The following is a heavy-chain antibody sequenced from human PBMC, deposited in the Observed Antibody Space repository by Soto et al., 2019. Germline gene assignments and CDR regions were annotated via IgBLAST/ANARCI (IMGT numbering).Heavy chain of an antibody. CDR2: VFYGGNT. Sequence: SETLSLTCTVSGGSISTTDYYWGWIRQAPGKGLDWIGSVFYGGNTYFKPSLKSRITLSMDTSKNQFSLNLVSVTAADTAVYFCARHLYGMDVWGQGTTVTVSS. CDR3: ARHLYGMDV. CDR1: GGSISTTDYY. V-gene: IGHV4-39*01. J-gene: IGHJ6*02.